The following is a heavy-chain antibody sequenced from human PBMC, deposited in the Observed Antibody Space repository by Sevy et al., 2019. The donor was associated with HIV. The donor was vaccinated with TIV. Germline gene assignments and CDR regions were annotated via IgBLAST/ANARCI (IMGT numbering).Heavy chain of an antibody. CDR2: IYTSGST. CDR1: GGSISSGSYC. CDR3: ARERAMVRGVIINDY. D-gene: IGHD3-10*01. V-gene: IGHV4-61*02. Sequence: SETLSLTYTVSGGSISSGSYCWSWIRQPAGKGLEWIGRIYTSGSTNYNPSLKSRVTMSVDTSKNQFSLKLSSVTAADTAVYYCARERAMVRGVIINDYWGQGTLVTVSS. J-gene: IGHJ4*02.